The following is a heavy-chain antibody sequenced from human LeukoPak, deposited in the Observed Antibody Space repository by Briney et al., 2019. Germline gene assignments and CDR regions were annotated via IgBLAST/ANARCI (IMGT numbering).Heavy chain of an antibody. J-gene: IGHJ3*01. V-gene: IGHV1-69*13. Sequence: GASVKVSCKASGGTFKNYAISWVRQAPGQGLEWMGGILPIFETTNYAQKFQARVTITADESTSTAYMEMSSLRSDDTAMYYCARDRKAGAIFGVVNARENAFEFWGQGTLVTVSS. D-gene: IGHD3-3*01. CDR3: ARDRKAGAIFGVVNARENAFEF. CDR1: GGTFKNYA. CDR2: ILPIFETT.